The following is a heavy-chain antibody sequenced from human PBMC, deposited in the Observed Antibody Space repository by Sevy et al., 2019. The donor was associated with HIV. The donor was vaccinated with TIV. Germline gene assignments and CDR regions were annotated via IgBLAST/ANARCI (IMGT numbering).Heavy chain of an antibody. J-gene: IGHJ4*02. D-gene: IGHD3-10*01. CDR3: TIDVISYRYGSTTVDN. V-gene: IGHV3-48*02. Sequence: GGSLRLSCVASGFTFSSYSMNWVRQAPGKGLEWVSSISSISSTKNYADSVKGRFTISRDNAKNSLYLQMNGLRDEDTAVYYCTIDVISYRYGSTTVDNWGQGTLVTVSS. CDR2: ISSISSTK. CDR1: GFTFSSYS.